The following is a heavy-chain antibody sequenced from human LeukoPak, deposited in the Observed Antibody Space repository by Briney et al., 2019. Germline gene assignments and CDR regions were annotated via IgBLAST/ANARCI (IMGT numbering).Heavy chain of an antibody. J-gene: IGHJ4*02. Sequence: GASVKVSCKASGYTFTSYDINWVRQAPGQGLEWMGWISAYNGNTNYAQKLQGRVTMTTDTSTSTAYMELRSLRSDDTAVYYCARDIDGGSGYYDHTGIDYWGQGTLVTVSS. CDR2: ISAYNGNT. CDR3: ARDIDGGSGYYDHTGIDY. V-gene: IGHV1-18*01. D-gene: IGHD3-22*01. CDR1: GYTFTSYD.